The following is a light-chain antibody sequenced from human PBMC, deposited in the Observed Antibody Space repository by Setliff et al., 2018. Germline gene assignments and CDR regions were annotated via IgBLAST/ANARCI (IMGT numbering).Light chain of an antibody. V-gene: IGLV2-14*01. Sequence: QSALTQPASVSGSPGQSITISCTGTSSDIGAYNFVSWYQQHPGKAPKAMIYEVTNRPSGVSNRFSGSKSGNTASLSISGLQAEDEADYFCCSYAASYNPYVFGSGTKVTVL. CDR3: CSYAASYNPYV. J-gene: IGLJ1*01. CDR1: SSDIGAYNF. CDR2: EVT.